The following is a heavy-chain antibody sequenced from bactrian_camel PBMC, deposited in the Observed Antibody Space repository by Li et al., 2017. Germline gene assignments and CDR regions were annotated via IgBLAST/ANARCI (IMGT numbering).Heavy chain of an antibody. D-gene: IGHD2*01. V-gene: IGHV3S57*01. CDR2: ISTDGTT. CDR1: GYTHMNYC. Sequence: HVQLVESGGRSVPAGGSLRLPCVASGYTHMNYCLAWFRQVTGKEREFVSSISTDGTTSYADSVKGQFTISKDNAKNTLYLQMNSLKPEDTGMYYCASDGWWLLPEYNYWGQGTQVTVS. J-gene: IGHJ4*01. CDR3: ASDGWWLLPEYNY.